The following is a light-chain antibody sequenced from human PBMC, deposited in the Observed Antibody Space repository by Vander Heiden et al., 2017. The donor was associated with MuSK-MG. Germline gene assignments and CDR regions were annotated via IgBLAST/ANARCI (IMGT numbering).Light chain of an antibody. Sequence: EIVLTQSPGTLSLSPGDRATLSCRASQSVSSNSLAWYQQKPGQAPRLLIFGASSRATGIPDRFSGGGSGTDFTLTISRLEPEDFAVYYCQQYGRSSMYTFGQGTKVEIK. CDR3: QQYGRSSMYT. V-gene: IGKV3-20*01. CDR2: GAS. J-gene: IGKJ2*01. CDR1: QSVSSNS.